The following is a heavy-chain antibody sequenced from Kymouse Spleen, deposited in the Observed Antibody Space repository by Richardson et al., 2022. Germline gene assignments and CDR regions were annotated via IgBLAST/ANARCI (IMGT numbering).Heavy chain of an antibody. CDR1: GFTFSGSA. D-gene: IGHD1-26*01. Sequence: EVQLVESGGGLVQPGGSLKLSCAASGFTFSGSAMHWVRQASGKGLEWVGRIRSKANSYATAYAASVKGRFTISRDDSKNTAYLQMNSLKTEDTAVYYCTHYSGSYYYYYGMDVWGQGTTVTVSS. J-gene: IGHJ6*02. CDR2: IRSKANSYAT. V-gene: IGHV3-73*02. CDR3: THYSGSYYYYYGMDV.